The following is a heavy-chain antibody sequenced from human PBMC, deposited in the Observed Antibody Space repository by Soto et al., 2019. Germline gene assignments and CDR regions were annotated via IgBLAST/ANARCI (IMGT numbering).Heavy chain of an antibody. CDR3: ARDHLFALDY. Sequence: EVQLVESGGGLVQPGGSLRLSCAASGFSFSSYTINWVRQAPGKGLEWVSYIGFGTTTIYYADSVKGRFTISRDNAKNSLYLQMNSLRDEDTAVYYCARDHLFALDYWGQGTLVTVSS. CDR1: GFSFSSYT. CDR2: IGFGTTTI. V-gene: IGHV3-48*02. J-gene: IGHJ4*02.